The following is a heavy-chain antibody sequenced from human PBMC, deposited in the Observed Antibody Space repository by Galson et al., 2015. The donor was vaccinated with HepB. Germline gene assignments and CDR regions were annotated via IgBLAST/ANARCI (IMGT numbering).Heavy chain of an antibody. Sequence: SVKVSCKASGYTFTSYGISWVRQAPGQGLEWMGWISAYNGNTNYAQKLQGRVTMTTDTSTSTAYMELSSLRSEDTAVYYCARVGSSGWSWFDPWGQGTLVTVSS. CDR3: ARVGSSGWSWFDP. CDR2: ISAYNGNT. J-gene: IGHJ5*02. CDR1: GYTFTSYG. D-gene: IGHD6-19*01. V-gene: IGHV1-18*01.